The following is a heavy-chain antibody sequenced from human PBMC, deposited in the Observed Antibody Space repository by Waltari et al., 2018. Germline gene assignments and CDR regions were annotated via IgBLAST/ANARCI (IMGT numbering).Heavy chain of an antibody. CDR3: ARDRVRGSSSDPFDY. V-gene: IGHV4-38-2*02. CDR1: GYSISSGYD. J-gene: IGHJ4*02. Sequence: QVQLQESGPGLVKPSETLYLTCAVSGYSISSGYDWGWIRPPPGKGAEWIGSIYHSGTTYYNPPLKSRVTISVDTSKNQFSLKLSSVTAADTAVYYCARDRVRGSSSDPFDYWGQGTLVTVSS. D-gene: IGHD6-6*01. CDR2: IYHSGTT.